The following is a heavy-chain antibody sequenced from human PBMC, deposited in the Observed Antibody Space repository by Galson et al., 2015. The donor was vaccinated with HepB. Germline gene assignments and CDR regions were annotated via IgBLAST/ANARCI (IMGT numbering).Heavy chain of an antibody. V-gene: IGHV3-33*01. CDR2: IWYDGSNK. Sequence: SLRLSCAASGFTFSSYGMHWVRQAPGKGLEWVAVIWYDGSNKYYADSVKGRFTISRDNSKNTLYLQMNSLRAEDTAVYYCARGGVSGDYGESYYFDYWGQGTLVTVSS. CDR1: GFTFSSYG. D-gene: IGHD4-17*01. CDR3: ARGGVSGDYGESYYFDY. J-gene: IGHJ4*02.